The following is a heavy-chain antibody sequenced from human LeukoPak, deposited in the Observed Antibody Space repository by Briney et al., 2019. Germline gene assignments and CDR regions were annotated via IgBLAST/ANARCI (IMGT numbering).Heavy chain of an antibody. CDR3: ARDLTIFGVVIAYYGMDV. CDR2: TYYRYKWYN. D-gene: IGHD3-3*01. CDR1: VDSASSNSAA. J-gene: IGHJ6*02. Sequence: SQTLSLTSAISVDSASSNSAAWNWVRQSPSRGLELQGRTYYRYKWYNDYPVSVKSRITINPDTSKNQFSLPLNSVTTEDRAVYYCARDLTIFGVVIAYYGMDVWGLGTTVTVSS. V-gene: IGHV6-1*01.